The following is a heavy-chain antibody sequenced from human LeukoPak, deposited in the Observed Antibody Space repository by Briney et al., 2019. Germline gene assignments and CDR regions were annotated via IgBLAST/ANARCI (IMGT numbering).Heavy chain of an antibody. Sequence: ASVKVSCKASGYTFTSYGISWVRQAPGQGLEWMGWISSYNGNTNYAQKLQGRATMTTDTSTSAAYMELRSLRSDDTAVYYCARGSFPSDDILTGPFDNWGQGTLVTVSS. D-gene: IGHD3-9*01. V-gene: IGHV1-18*01. CDR3: ARGSFPSDDILTGPFDN. CDR2: ISSYNGNT. CDR1: GYTFTSYG. J-gene: IGHJ4*02.